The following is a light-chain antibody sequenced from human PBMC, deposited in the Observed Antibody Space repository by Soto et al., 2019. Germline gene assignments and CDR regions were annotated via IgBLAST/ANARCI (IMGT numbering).Light chain of an antibody. CDR2: GAS. V-gene: IGKV3D-20*02. CDR3: QQRSNWPIT. J-gene: IGKJ5*01. CDR1: QRVDSRF. Sequence: EIVLTQSPGIVSLSPGERATLSRRVTQRVDSRFLAWYQQKAGMAPRLLIYGASTRETGVPDRFSCSGSGTEFTRTISSLEPEDFEVDYCQQRSNWPITFCQGTRLEI.